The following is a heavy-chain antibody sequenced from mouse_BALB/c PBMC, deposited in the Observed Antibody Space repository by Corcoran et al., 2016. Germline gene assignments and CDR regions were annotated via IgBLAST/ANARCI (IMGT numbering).Heavy chain of an antibody. J-gene: IGHJ3*01. Sequence: EIQLQQSGPELMKPGASVKISCKASGYSFTSYYMHWVKQSHGKSLEWIGYIDPFNGGTSYNQKFKGKATLTVDKSSSTAYMHLSSLTSEDSAVYYCAREGDYYGPFAYWGQGTLVTVSA. CDR3: AREGDYYGPFAY. CDR1: GYSFTSYY. V-gene: IGHV1S135*01. CDR2: IDPFNGGT. D-gene: IGHD1-1*01.